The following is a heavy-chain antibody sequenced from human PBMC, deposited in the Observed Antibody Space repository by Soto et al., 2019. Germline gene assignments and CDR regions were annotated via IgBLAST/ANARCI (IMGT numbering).Heavy chain of an antibody. D-gene: IGHD3-3*01. CDR2: ISCYNGKT. CDR3: ARDAPPPELRFLEWHNYDYNGMDV. CDR1: GYSFTAYG. V-gene: IGHV1-18*01. J-gene: IGHJ6*02. Sequence: QVQVVQSGDEVKETGASVRVSCKTSGYSFTAYGISWVRQAPGQGLEWMGWISCYNGKTKYAQKVQGRVTMTTDTSTSKSYMAVRNLRSDGTAIYYCARDAPPPELRFLEWHNYDYNGMDVWGQGPTVTVSS.